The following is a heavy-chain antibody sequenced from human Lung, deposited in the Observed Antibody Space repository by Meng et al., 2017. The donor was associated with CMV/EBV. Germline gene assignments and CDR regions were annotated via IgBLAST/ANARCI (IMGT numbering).Heavy chain of an antibody. CDR3: ATFLGYVRGPEKRAFDY. CDR1: GGTFNSYK. V-gene: IGHV1-69*02. D-gene: IGHD3-10*02. CDR2: IIPVLGIA. Sequence: SVXVSXKASGGTFNSYKIDWVRQAPGQGLEWVGRIIPVLGIANYAQKFQGRVMITADKSTSTAYMEVSSLRSEDTAVYYCATFLGYVRGPEKRAFDYLGQGXQVTVSS. J-gene: IGHJ4*02.